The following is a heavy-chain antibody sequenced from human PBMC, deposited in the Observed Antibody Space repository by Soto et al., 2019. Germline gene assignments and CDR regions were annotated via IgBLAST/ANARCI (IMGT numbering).Heavy chain of an antibody. D-gene: IGHD7-27*01. J-gene: IGHJ5*02. V-gene: IGHV1-18*01. CDR3: PRARPSPNTNWFDP. Sequence: AQQENGQGLEWMGWISAYNGNTNYAQKLQGRVTMTTDTSTSTAYMELRSLRSDDTAVYYCPRARPSPNTNWFDPWGQG. CDR2: ISAYNGNT.